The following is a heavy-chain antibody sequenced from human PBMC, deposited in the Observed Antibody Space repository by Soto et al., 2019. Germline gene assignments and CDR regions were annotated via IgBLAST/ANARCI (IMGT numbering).Heavy chain of an antibody. V-gene: IGHV1-18*01. D-gene: IGHD3-22*01. CDR3: ASVIGYYYHIDV. J-gene: IGHJ6*02. Sequence: VQLVQSGGEVKKPGASVKVSCKASGYTFTTYDLSWVRQAPGQGLEWMGWISAYNGNTNYAQNLQGRVTMTTDTSTSTAYMELRSLRSDDTAVYYCASVIGYYYHIDVWGQGTTVTVSS. CDR1: GYTFTTYD. CDR2: ISAYNGNT.